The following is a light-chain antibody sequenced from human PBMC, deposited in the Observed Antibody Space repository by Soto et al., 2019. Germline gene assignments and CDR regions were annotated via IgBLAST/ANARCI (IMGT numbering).Light chain of an antibody. V-gene: IGLV2-11*01. CDR1: SSDVGGYNY. Sequence: QSVLTQPRSVSGFPGQSVTISCTGTSSDVGGYNYVSWYQQHPGKAPKLMMYDVSQRPSGVHGRFSGSKSGNTASLTISGLQAEDEADYYCCSYAGSYVFGTGTKVTVL. J-gene: IGLJ1*01. CDR2: DVS. CDR3: CSYAGSYV.